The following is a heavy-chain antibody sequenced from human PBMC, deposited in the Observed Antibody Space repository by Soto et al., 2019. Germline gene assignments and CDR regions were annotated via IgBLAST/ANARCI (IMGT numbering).Heavy chain of an antibody. J-gene: IGHJ4*02. D-gene: IGHD6-13*01. CDR3: ARETLSLLIAAAGNGCFDY. CDR2: ISSSSSTI. Sequence: GGSLRLSCAASGFTFSSYSMNWVRQAPGKGLEWVSYISSSSSTIYYADSVKGRFTISRDNAKNSLYLQMNSLRDEDTAVYYCARETLSLLIAAAGNGCFDYWGQGTLVTVSS. CDR1: GFTFSSYS. V-gene: IGHV3-48*02.